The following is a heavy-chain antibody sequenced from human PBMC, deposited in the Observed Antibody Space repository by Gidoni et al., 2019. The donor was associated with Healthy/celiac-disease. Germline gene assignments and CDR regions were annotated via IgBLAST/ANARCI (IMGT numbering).Heavy chain of an antibody. D-gene: IGHD3-3*01. J-gene: IGHJ6*02. CDR3: TRGITIFGVAGGTDYYYYYGMDV. Sequence: EVQLVESGGGLVQPGGSLKLSWAASGFTFSGSAMHWVRQASGKGLEWVGLIRSKANSYATAYAASVKGRFTISRDDSKNTAYLQMNSLKTEDTAVYYCTRGITIFGVAGGTDYYYYYGMDVWGQGTTVTVSS. CDR1: GFTFSGSA. CDR2: IRSKANSYAT. V-gene: IGHV3-73*02.